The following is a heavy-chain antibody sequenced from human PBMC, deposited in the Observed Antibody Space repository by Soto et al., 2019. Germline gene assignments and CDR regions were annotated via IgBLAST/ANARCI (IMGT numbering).Heavy chain of an antibody. CDR1: GGSFSGYY. CDR3: ARGGTIKFGGVIVTRYYYYYMDV. J-gene: IGHJ6*03. Sequence: QVQLQQWGAGLLKPSETLSLTCAVYGGSFSGYYWSWIRQPPGQGLEWIGEINHRGSTSYNPSLKSRVTISVATSNNKFSRKLSSVTAADTAVYYCARGGTIKFGGVIVTRYYYYYMDVWGKGTTGTVSS. D-gene: IGHD3-16*02. CDR2: INHRGST. V-gene: IGHV4-34*01.